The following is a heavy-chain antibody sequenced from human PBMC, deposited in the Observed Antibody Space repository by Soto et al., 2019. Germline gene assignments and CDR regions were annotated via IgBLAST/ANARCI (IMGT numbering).Heavy chain of an antibody. CDR3: ARARCSSTSCSNGAYYYYGMDV. J-gene: IGHJ6*02. Sequence: SETLSLTCTVSGASVSSGSYYWSWIRQPPGKGLEWIGYIYYSGSTNYNPSLKSRVTISVDTSKNQFSLKLSSVTAADTAVYYCARARCSSTSCSNGAYYYYGMDVWGQGTTVTVSS. D-gene: IGHD2-2*01. CDR1: GASVSSGSYY. CDR2: IYYSGST. V-gene: IGHV4-61*01.